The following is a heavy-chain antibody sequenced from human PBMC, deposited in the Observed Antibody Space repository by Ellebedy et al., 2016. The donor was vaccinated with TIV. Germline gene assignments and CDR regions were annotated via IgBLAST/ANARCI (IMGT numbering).Heavy chain of an antibody. CDR3: AIGSHGDYEEVLDY. J-gene: IGHJ4*02. CDR1: GSTFTSFA. CDR2: ISSSGGSP. Sequence: PGGSLRLSCAASGSTFTSFAMSWIRHAPAKALEWVSAISSSGGSPYYADSVKGRFTISRDNSKNTLYLQMNSLRAEDTAVRYCAIGSHGDYEEVLDYWGQGTLVTVSS. D-gene: IGHD4-17*01. V-gene: IGHV3-23*01.